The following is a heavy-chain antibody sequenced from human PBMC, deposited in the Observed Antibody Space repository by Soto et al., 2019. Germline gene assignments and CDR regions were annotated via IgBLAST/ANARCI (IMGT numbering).Heavy chain of an antibody. V-gene: IGHV4-31*03. CDR1: GGSISSGGYY. D-gene: IGHD5-18*01. J-gene: IGHJ4*02. CDR3: AVGYSYGPGLFEY. Sequence: QVQLQESGPGLVKPSQTLSLTCTVSGGSISSGGYYWSWIRQHPGKGLEWLGYIYYGGSTYYNPSLKSRVTRAGDTSKNQCSLKLRSVTAADTAVYYCAVGYSYGPGLFEYRGQGTLVTVST. CDR2: IYYGGST.